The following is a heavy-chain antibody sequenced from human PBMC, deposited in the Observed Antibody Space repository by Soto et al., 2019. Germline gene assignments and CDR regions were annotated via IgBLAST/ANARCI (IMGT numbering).Heavy chain of an antibody. CDR2: ISPYTGNT. J-gene: IGHJ6*02. V-gene: IGHV1-18*01. CDR3: VMGDNYVTPTPQDV. D-gene: IGHD3-16*01. Sequence: QVQLVQSVDEVKKPGASVKVSCQASGYIFVNYGIARVRQAPGQGLEWLARISPYTGNTHSATQVQGRLTMTTDTSTSTVYMVLASMTSVDTAVYYCVMGDNYVTPTPQDVWGQGTTVTVSS. CDR1: GYIFVNYG.